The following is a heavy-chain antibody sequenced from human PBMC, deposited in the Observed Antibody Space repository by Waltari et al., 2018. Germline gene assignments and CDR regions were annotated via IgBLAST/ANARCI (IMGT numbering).Heavy chain of an antibody. V-gene: IGHV3-74*01. CDR3: TRDSPSWI. CDR1: GFAFSSFW. J-gene: IGHJ3*02. CDR2: INSDGRDT. Sequence: EGQLVESGGGLVQPGGSLKLSCAASGFAFSSFWMHWVRQVPGQGLVCVSRINSDGRDTSYADSVRGRFTVSRDNAKNMMYLQRKSLRAEDTAIYYCTRDSPSWIWGQGTMVSVSS.